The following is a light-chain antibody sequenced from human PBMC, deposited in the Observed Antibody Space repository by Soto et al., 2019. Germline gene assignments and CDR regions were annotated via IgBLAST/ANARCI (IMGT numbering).Light chain of an antibody. Sequence: DIQMTQSPSTLSASVGDRVTITCRASQSISSWLAWYQQKPGKAPKLLIYDASSLECGVPSRFSGSGSGTEFTLAISSLQPDDFATYFCQQYNSYSGTFGQGTNVEIK. CDR1: QSISSW. J-gene: IGKJ1*01. CDR2: DAS. V-gene: IGKV1-5*01. CDR3: QQYNSYSGT.